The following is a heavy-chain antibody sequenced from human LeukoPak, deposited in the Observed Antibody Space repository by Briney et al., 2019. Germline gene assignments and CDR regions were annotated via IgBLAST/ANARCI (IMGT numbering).Heavy chain of an antibody. CDR2: ISSSSSYI. J-gene: IGHJ6*04. CDR3: AREHSNSWYYYGMDV. CDR1: GFTFSSYS. Sequence: ESGGSLRLSCAASGFTFSSYSMNWVRQAPGKGLEWVSSISSSSSYIYYADSVKGRFTISRDNAKNSLYLQMNSLRAEDTAVYYCAREHSNSWYYYGMDVWGKGTTVTVSS. D-gene: IGHD6-13*01. V-gene: IGHV3-21*01.